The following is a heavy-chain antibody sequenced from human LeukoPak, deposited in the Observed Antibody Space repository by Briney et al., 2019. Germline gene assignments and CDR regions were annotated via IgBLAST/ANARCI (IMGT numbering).Heavy chain of an antibody. CDR1: GFTFSSYA. J-gene: IGHJ4*02. CDR2: ISYDGSNK. V-gene: IGHV3-30*04. D-gene: IGHD4-17*01. Sequence: GGSLRLSCAASGFTFSSYAMHWVRQAPGKGLEWVAVISYDGSNKYYADSVKGRFTISRDNSKNTLYLQMNSLRAEDTAVYYCARGQRLSYGDYFVLSYYFDYWGQGTLVTVSS. CDR3: ARGQRLSYGDYFVLSYYFDY.